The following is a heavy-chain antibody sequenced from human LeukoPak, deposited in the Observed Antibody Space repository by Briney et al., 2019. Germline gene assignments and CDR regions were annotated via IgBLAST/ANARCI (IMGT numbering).Heavy chain of an antibody. J-gene: IGHJ4*02. V-gene: IGHV4-39*01. CDR2: IYYRGNT. Sequence: SETLSLTCTVSGGSISSSSFYWGWIRQPPGRGLEWIGSIYYRGNTYYNPSPKSRVTISVDTSKNQFSLKLSSVTAADTAVYYCARSRDGYISTFDYWGQGTLVTVSS. CDR1: GGSISSSSFY. D-gene: IGHD5-24*01. CDR3: ARSRDGYISTFDY.